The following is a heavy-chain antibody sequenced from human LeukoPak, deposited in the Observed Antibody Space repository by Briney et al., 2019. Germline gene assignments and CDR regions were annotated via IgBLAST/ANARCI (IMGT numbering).Heavy chain of an antibody. CDR1: GFIFSNYA. CDR3: AKRKLVYFDWGIDY. CDR2: ITNSGSST. Sequence: PGGSLRLSCAASGFIFSNYAMAWARQAPGKGLEWVSAITNSGSSTNYADSVKGRFTISRDNSKNTLYLQMNSLRAEDTAVYYCAKRKLVYFDWGIDYWGQGTLVTVSS. D-gene: IGHD3-9*01. J-gene: IGHJ4*02. V-gene: IGHV3-23*01.